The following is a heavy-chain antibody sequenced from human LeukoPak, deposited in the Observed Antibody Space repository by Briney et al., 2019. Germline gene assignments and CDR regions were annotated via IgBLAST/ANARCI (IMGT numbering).Heavy chain of an antibody. CDR2: MNPNSGNT. J-gene: IGHJ4*02. D-gene: IGHD5-12*01. CDR1: GYTFISYD. V-gene: IGHV1-8*01. Sequence: GASVKVSCKASGYTFISYDINWVRQATGQGLEWMGWMNPNSGNTGYAQKFQGRVTMTRNTSISTAFMELSSLRSEDTAVYYCARALSGYVADYWGQGTLVTVSS. CDR3: ARALSGYVADY.